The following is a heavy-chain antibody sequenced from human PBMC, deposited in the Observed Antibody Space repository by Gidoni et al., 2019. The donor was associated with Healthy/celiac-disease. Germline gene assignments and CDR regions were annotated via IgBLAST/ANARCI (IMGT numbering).Heavy chain of an antibody. Sequence: QVQLQESGPGLVKPSETLSLTCTVSGGSISSYYWRWIRQPAGKGLEGIGRIYTSGSTNYNPFLKSRVTMSVDTSKNQFSLKLRSVTAADTAVYYWARDGSGRYPQHWGQGTLVTVSS. D-gene: IGHD1-1*01. CDR2: IYTSGST. CDR3: ARDGSGRYPQH. V-gene: IGHV4-4*07. CDR1: GGSISSYY. J-gene: IGHJ4*02.